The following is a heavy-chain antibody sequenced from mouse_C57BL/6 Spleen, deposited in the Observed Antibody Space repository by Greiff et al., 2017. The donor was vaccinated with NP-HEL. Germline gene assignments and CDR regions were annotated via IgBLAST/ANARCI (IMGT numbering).Heavy chain of an antibody. J-gene: IGHJ3*01. CDR3: ARGGNGFSS. CDR2: INPSSGYT. Sequence: VQLQQSGAELAKPGASVKLSCKASGYTFTSYWMHWVEQRPGQGLEWIGYINPSSGYTKYNQKCKDKAKLTADKSSSTAYMQLSSLTYEDSAVYYCARGGNGFSSWGQGTLVTVSA. CDR1: GYTFTSYW. V-gene: IGHV1-7*01.